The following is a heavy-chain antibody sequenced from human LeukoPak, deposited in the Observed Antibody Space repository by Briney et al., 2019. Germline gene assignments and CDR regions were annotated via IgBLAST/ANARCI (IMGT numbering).Heavy chain of an antibody. CDR3: AGCSGGSCYSRGKYGVDV. V-gene: IGHV3-23*01. D-gene: IGHD2-15*01. CDR1: GFTFSSYA. CDR2: ISTSGDFT. Sequence: GALILSCATSGFTFSSYAMNWVRQAPVKGLECVSFISTSGDFTYYAASLKGRFTVSRDNSKNTLYLQMNSLRADDTAVYYCAGCSGGSCYSRGKYGVDVWGQGTTVIVSS. J-gene: IGHJ6*02.